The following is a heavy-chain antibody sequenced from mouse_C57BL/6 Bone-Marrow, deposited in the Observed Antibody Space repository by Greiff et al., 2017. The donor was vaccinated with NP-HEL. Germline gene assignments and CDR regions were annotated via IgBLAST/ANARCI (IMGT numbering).Heavy chain of an antibody. CDR3: ARSGAGTRLDY. J-gene: IGHJ2*01. V-gene: IGHV1-80*01. CDR2: IYPGDGDT. CDR1: GYAFSSYW. D-gene: IGHD4-1*01. Sequence: VQLQQSGAELVKPGASVKISCKASGYAFSSYWMNWVKQRPGKGLEWIGQIYPGDGDTNYNGKFKGKATLTADKSSSTAYMQLSSLTSEDSAVYFCARSGAGTRLDYWGQGTTLTVSS.